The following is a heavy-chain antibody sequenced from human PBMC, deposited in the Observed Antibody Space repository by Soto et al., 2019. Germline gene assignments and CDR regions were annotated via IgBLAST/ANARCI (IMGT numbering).Heavy chain of an antibody. D-gene: IGHD6-19*01. CDR1: GYTFTSYD. CDR3: ATNSSGWYERGFDY. Sequence: GASVKVSCKASGYTFTSYDINWVRQATGQGLEWMGWMNPNSGNTGYAQKFQGRVTMTRNTSISTAYMELSSLRSEDTAVYYCATNSSGWYERGFDYWGQGTLVTVSS. CDR2: MNPNSGNT. V-gene: IGHV1-8*01. J-gene: IGHJ4*02.